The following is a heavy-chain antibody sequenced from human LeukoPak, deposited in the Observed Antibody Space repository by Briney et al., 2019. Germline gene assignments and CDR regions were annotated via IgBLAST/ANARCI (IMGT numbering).Heavy chain of an antibody. D-gene: IGHD6-6*01. CDR3: AREVAARRLGSWFDP. Sequence: GGSLRLSCAASGFTFSSYVMSWVRQAPGKGLEWVANIKHDGSENSYVDSVKGRFTISRDNAKNSLYLQMNSLRVEDTAVYYCAREVAARRLGSWFDPWGQGTLVTVSS. CDR2: IKHDGSEN. CDR1: GFTFSSYV. V-gene: IGHV3-7*01. J-gene: IGHJ5*02.